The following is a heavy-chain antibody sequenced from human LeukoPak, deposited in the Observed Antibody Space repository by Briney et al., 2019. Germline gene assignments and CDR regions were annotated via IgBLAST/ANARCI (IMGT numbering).Heavy chain of an antibody. D-gene: IGHD2-8*01. CDR1: GFTFSKAW. Sequence: GGSLRLSCAASGFTFSKAWMSWVRQAPGKGLEWVGRMKNKADGGTTDYAAPVKGRFTISRDDSKNTLYLQMSNLKTEDTAVYYCTTDTYCTNGVCYPNYYYYGMDVWGQGTTVTVSS. V-gene: IGHV3-15*01. CDR2: MKNKADGGTT. CDR3: TTDTYCTNGVCYPNYYYYGMDV. J-gene: IGHJ6*02.